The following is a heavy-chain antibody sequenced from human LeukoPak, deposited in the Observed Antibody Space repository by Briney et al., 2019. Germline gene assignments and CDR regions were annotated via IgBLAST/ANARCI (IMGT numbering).Heavy chain of an antibody. CDR3: AKGSYYDSSGSFYFDY. D-gene: IGHD3-22*01. Sequence: GGSLRLSCAASGFTFSTYGMSWVRQAPGKGLEWVSAISGNGGKTYYADSVKGRFTISRDNSKNTLYVQVNSLGTEDTAAYYCAKGSYYDSSGSFYFDYWGQGTLVTVSS. J-gene: IGHJ4*02. CDR1: GFTFSTYG. CDR2: ISGNGGKT. V-gene: IGHV3-23*01.